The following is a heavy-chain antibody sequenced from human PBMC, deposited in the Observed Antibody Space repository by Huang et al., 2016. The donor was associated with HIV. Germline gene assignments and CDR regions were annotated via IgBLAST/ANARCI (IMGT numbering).Heavy chain of an antibody. CDR2: ISYDGRNK. D-gene: IGHD3-10*01. CDR3: AKDRRAYYYGSGIEY. CDR1: GFSFSDSG. Sequence: QVQLVESGGGVVEPGRSLRVSCAASGFSFSDSGMHWVRQGPGKGLEWVAVISYDGRNKFYEDSVKGRFTISRDNSKNTVYLQRNSLRAGDTAVYYCAKDRRAYYYGSGIEYWGQGARVTVSS. V-gene: IGHV3-30*18. J-gene: IGHJ4*02.